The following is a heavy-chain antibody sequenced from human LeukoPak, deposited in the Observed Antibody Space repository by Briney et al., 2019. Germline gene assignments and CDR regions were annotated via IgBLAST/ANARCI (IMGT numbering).Heavy chain of an antibody. V-gene: IGHV3-48*02. CDR1: GFTFSTYN. CDR3: ATSGNYYLKY. CDR2: TTSSSTNI. J-gene: IGHJ4*02. D-gene: IGHD1-26*01. Sequence: PGGSLRLSCAASGFTFSTYNMNWVRQAPGKGLEWVSHTTSSSTNIYYADSVKGRFTISRDNAKNALSLQMNSLRDEDTAVYYCATSGNYYLKYWGQGTLVTVSS.